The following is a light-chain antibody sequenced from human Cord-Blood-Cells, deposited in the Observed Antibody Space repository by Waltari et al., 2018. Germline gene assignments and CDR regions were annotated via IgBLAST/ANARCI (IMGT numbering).Light chain of an antibody. CDR3: SSYAGSNYV. J-gene: IGLJ1*01. CDR2: EVS. V-gene: IGLV2-8*01. CDR1: SSDVGGYNY. Sequence: QSALTQPPSASGSPGPSVTISCTGTSSDVGGYNYVSWYQRHPGKAPKLMIYEVSKRPSGVPDRFSGSKSGNTASLTVSGLQAEDEADYYCSSYAGSNYVFGTGTKVTVL.